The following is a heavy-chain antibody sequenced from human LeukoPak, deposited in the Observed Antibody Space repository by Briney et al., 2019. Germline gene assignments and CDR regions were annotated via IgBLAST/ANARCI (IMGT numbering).Heavy chain of an antibody. D-gene: IGHD3-22*01. CDR2: IYYSGST. CDR3: ARTYYYDSSGYPPGWFDP. Sequence: SETLSLTCTVSGGSISSSSYYWGWIRQPPGKGLEWIGSIYYSGSTYYNPSLKSRVTISVDTSKNQFSLKLSSVTAADTAVYYCARTYYYDSSGYPPGWFDPWGQGTLVTVSS. V-gene: IGHV4-39*07. CDR1: GGSISSSSYY. J-gene: IGHJ5*02.